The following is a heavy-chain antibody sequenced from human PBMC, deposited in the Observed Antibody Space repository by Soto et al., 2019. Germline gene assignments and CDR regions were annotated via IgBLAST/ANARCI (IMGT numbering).Heavy chain of an antibody. CDR2: IYYSGST. V-gene: IGHV4-59*01. CDR3: ARERGYYFWSGYPGWFDP. CDR1: GGSISSYY. D-gene: IGHD3-3*01. Sequence: QMQLQESGPGLVKPSETLSLTCTVSGGSISSYYWSWIRQPPGKGLEWIGYIYYSGSTNYNPSLKSRVTISVDTSKNQFSLKLSSVTAADTAVYYCARERGYYFWSGYPGWFDPWGQGTLVTVSS. J-gene: IGHJ5*02.